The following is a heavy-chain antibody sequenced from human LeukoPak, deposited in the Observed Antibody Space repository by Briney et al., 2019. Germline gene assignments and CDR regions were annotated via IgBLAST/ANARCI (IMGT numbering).Heavy chain of an antibody. CDR2: IYHSGST. V-gene: IGHV4-38-2*02. CDR1: GYSISSGYY. J-gene: IGHJ4*02. D-gene: IGHD2-2*01. CDR3: ARVRGYCSSTICYRYYFDY. Sequence: SETLSLTCTVSGYSISSGYYWGWIRPPPGKGLEWIGTIYHSGSTYYNPSLKSRVTITVDTSKNQFSLKLTSVTAADTAVYYCARVRGYCSSTICYRYYFDYWGQGTLVTVSS.